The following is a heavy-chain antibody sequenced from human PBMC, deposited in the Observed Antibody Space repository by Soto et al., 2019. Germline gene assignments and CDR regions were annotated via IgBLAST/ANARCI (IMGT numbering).Heavy chain of an antibody. D-gene: IGHD3-16*02. J-gene: IGHJ4*02. V-gene: IGHV6-1*01. CDR2: TYYRSKWYN. Sequence: PSQTLSLTCAISGDSVSSNSAAWNWIRQSPSRGLEWLGRTYYRSKWYNDYAVSVKSRITINPDTSKNQFSLQLNSVTPEDTAVYYCARGGFMITFGGVIGGFDYWGQGTLVTVS. CDR3: ARGGFMITFGGVIGGFDY. CDR1: GDSVSSNSAA.